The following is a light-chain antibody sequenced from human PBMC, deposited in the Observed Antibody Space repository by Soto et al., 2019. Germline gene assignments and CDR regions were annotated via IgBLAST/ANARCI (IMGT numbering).Light chain of an antibody. V-gene: IGKV4-1*01. Sequence: IVMPQSPDSLAASLGERATINRKSSQSVFYSSNNKNYLAWYQQKPGQPPKLLIYWASTRESGVPDRFSGSGSGTDFTLTISSLQAEDVAVYYCQQYYSTLITFGQGTRLEIK. CDR1: QSVFYSSNNKNY. CDR2: WAS. J-gene: IGKJ5*01. CDR3: QQYYSTLIT.